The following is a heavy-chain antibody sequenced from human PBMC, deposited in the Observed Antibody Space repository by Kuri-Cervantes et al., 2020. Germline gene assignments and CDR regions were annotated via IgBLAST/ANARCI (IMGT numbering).Heavy chain of an antibody. CDR1: GYSISSGYY. Sequence: GSLRLSCAVSGYSISSGYYWGWIRQPPGKGLEWIGSIYHSGSTYYNPSLKSRVTISVDTSKNQFSLKLSSVTAADTAVYYCATQREASYTWGPWGQGILVTVSS. V-gene: IGHV4-38-2*01. D-gene: IGHD3-16*01. J-gene: IGHJ5*02. CDR3: ATQREASYTWGP. CDR2: IYHSGST.